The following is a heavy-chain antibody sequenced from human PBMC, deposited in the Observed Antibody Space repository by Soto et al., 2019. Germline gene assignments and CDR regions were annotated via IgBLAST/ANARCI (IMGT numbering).Heavy chain of an antibody. D-gene: IGHD2-2*02. Sequence: SETLSLTCTVSGDSIVNYYWSWVRQPPGNGLEWIGYIHHSGSINYNPSLRGRATMSLDTSKNQLSLKLTSVTAADTAVYYCARVYTGGHLDQWGQGTQVTVSS. J-gene: IGHJ4*02. CDR1: GDSIVNYY. CDR2: IHHSGSI. CDR3: ARVYTGGHLDQ. V-gene: IGHV4-59*01.